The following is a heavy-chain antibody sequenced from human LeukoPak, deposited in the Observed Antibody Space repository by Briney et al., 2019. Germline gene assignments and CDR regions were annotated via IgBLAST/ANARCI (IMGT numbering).Heavy chain of an antibody. V-gene: IGHV4-59*13. D-gene: IGHD1-26*01. CDR3: ASFPGTSRFEY. CDR1: GGSISTYY. CDR2: IYYSGTT. Sequence: PSETLSLTCTVSGGSISTYYWSWIRQPPGKRQEWIGYIYYSGTTNYNPSLKGRVTISVDTSKNQFSLRLSSVTAADTAVYYCASFPGTSRFEYWGQGTLVTVSS. J-gene: IGHJ4*02.